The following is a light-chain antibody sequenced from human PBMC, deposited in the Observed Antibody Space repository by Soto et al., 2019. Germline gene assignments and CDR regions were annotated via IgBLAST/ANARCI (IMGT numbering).Light chain of an antibody. CDR3: SSYAGSNNPVV. V-gene: IGLV2-8*01. Sequence: QSVLTQPPSASGSPGQSVTISCTGTSSDVGSYKYVSWYQQHPGKAPKLMIYEVSQRPSGVPDRFSGSKSGNTASLTVSGLQADDEADDYCSSYAGSNNPVVFGGGTKLTVL. CDR2: EVS. CDR1: SSDVGSYKY. J-gene: IGLJ2*01.